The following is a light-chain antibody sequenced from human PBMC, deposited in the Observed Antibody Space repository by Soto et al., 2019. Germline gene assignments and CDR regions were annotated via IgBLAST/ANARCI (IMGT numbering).Light chain of an antibody. V-gene: IGKV1-5*01. CDR1: QSITTW. Sequence: DIQMTQSPSTLSASVGDRVAITCRASQSITTWLAWYQQKPGKAPTLLISDASNLQSGVPSRFSGSGSETDFTLTISSLQPDDISTYYCHQYDSYPWTFGQGTKVEI. CDR2: DAS. J-gene: IGKJ1*01. CDR3: HQYDSYPWT.